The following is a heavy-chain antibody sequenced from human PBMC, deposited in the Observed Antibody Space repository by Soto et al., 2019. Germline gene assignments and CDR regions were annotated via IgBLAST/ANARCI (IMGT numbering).Heavy chain of an antibody. CDR2: MNPNSGNT. D-gene: IGHD1-7*01. Sequence: VVSVKRSWKASGYSFTRYDSNWVRQANGQGLEWMGWMNPNSGNTGYAQKFQGRVTMTRNTSISTAYMELSSLRSEDTAVYYCARELRGFDPWGQGTLVTVSS. CDR3: ARELRGFDP. V-gene: IGHV1-8*01. J-gene: IGHJ5*02. CDR1: GYSFTRYD.